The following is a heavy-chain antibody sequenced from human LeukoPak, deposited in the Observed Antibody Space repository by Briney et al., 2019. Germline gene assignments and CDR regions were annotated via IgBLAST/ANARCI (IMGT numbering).Heavy chain of an antibody. Sequence: SETLSLTRTVSGGSISSSSYYWGWIRQPPGKGLEWIGTIHYSESTYYNPSLKSRVTISVDTSKNQFSLKLSSVTAADTAVYYCARQGRGYSGYGPFDYWGQGTLVIVSP. J-gene: IGHJ4*02. CDR2: IHYSEST. V-gene: IGHV4-39*01. CDR1: GGSISSSSYY. CDR3: ARQGRGYSGYGPFDY. D-gene: IGHD5-12*01.